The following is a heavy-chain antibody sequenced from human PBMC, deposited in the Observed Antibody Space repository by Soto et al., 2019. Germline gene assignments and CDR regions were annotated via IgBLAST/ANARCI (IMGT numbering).Heavy chain of an antibody. V-gene: IGHV4-30-4*08. D-gene: IGHD6-6*01. CDR3: ARGYFSSSPSSFDL. CDR2: ISYTGRT. J-gene: IGHJ5*02. CDR1: GDSLTSGEYF. Sequence: SETLSLTCTVSGDSLTSGEYFWSWIRQHPGKGLEWIGYISYTGRTYYDPSLNSRLSISVDTSKNHFSLRLNSVTAADTAVYYCARGYFSSSPSSFDLWGQGTLVTVS.